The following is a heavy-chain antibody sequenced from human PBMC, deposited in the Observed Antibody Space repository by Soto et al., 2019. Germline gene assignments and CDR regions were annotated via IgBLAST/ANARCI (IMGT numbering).Heavy chain of an antibody. D-gene: IGHD6-13*01. Sequence: SEPLSLTCTVSGGSLSSYYWSWIRQPPGKGLDWIGYIYYSGSTSYNPSLKSRVTISVDTSKNQFSLKLSSVTAADTAVYYCGRAHRDLQQLVHYYYSMDVWGQGTTVTVSS. CDR2: IYYSGST. CDR1: GGSLSSYY. CDR3: GRAHRDLQQLVHYYYSMDV. V-gene: IGHV4-59*08. J-gene: IGHJ6*02.